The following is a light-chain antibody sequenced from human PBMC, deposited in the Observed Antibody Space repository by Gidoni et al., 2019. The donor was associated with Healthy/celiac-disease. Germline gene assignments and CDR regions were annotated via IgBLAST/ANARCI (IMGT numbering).Light chain of an antibody. V-gene: IGKV3-20*01. J-gene: IGKJ1*01. CDR2: GAS. Sequence: IVLTPSPGTLSLSPGERATLSCRASQSVSSSYLAWYQQKPGQAPRLLIYGASSRATGIPDRFSGSGSGTDFTLTISRLEPEDFAVYYCKQYGRSPWTFGQGTKVEIK. CDR1: QSVSSSY. CDR3: KQYGRSPWT.